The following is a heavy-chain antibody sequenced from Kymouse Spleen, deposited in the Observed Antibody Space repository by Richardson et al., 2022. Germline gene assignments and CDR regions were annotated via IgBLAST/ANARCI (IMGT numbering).Heavy chain of an antibody. D-gene: IGHD3-10*01. J-gene: IGHJ4*02. CDR3: ARVLWFYFDY. Sequence: QVQLQQWGAGLLKPSETLSLTCAVYGGSFSGYYWSWIRQPPGKGLEWIGEINHSGSTNYNPSLKSRVTISVDTSKNQFSLKLSSVTAADTAVYYCARVLWFYFDYWGQGTLVTVSS. CDR2: INHSGST. CDR1: GGSFSGYY. V-gene: IGHV4-34*01.